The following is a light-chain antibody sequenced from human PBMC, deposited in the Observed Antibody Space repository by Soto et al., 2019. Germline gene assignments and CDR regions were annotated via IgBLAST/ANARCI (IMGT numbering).Light chain of an antibody. CDR2: LGS. CDR3: MHALHNPRT. CDR1: QSLLPSNGYNY. V-gene: IGKV2-28*01. Sequence: DIVMTQSPLSLPVTPGEPASISCRSSQSLLPSNGYNYLDWYLQKPVQSTQLLIYLGSNRASGIPDRFSGSVSVPDFTLKISTVEAEDVGVYHGMHALHNPRTFGGGTKVEIK. J-gene: IGKJ4*01.